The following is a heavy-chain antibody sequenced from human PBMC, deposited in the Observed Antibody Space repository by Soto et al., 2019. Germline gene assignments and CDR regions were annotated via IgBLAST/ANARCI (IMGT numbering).Heavy chain of an antibody. V-gene: IGHV4-34*01. J-gene: IGHJ4*02. CDR2: INHSGST. CDR1: GGSFSGYY. D-gene: IGHD5-18*01. CDR3: ATTARRIVYSYGRDY. Sequence: QVQLQQWGAGLLKPSETLSLTCAVYGGSFSGYYWSWIRQPPGKGLEWIGEINHSGSTNYNQSLMCRVPKPVHTATNQFPLKLSYVTAPDTAVYYCATTARRIVYSYGRDYWGQGTLVNVSS.